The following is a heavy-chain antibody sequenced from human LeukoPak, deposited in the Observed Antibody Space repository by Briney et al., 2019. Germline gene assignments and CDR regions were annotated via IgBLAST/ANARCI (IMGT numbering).Heavy chain of an antibody. D-gene: IGHD2-2*01. Sequence: SVKVSCKASGGTFSSYAISWVRQAPGQGHEWMGGIIPIFGTANYAQKFQGRVTITTDESTSTAYMELSSLRSEDTAVYYCARGYQAASYYYYYMDVWGKGTTVTVSS. CDR3: ARGYQAASYYYYYMDV. V-gene: IGHV1-69*05. CDR1: GGTFSSYA. CDR2: IIPIFGTA. J-gene: IGHJ6*03.